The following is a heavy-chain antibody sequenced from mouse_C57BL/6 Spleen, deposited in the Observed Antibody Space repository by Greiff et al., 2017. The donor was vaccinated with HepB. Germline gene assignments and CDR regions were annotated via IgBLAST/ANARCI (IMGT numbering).Heavy chain of an antibody. J-gene: IGHJ4*01. CDR2: IDPETGGT. CDR3: TRYYGGVDYAMDY. D-gene: IGHD1-1*01. Sequence: VQLQQSGAELVRPGASVTLSCKASGYTFTDYEMHWVKQTPVHGLEWIGAIDPETGGTAYNQKFKGKAILTADKSSSTAYMGLRSLTSEDSAVYYCTRYYGGVDYAMDYWGQGTSVTVSS. V-gene: IGHV1-15*01. CDR1: GYTFTDYE.